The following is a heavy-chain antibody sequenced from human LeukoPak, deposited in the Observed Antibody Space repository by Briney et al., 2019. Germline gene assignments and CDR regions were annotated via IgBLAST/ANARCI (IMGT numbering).Heavy chain of an antibody. CDR2: ISTYNGNT. V-gene: IGHV1-18*01. D-gene: IGHD1-26*01. Sequence: ASVKVSCKASGYTFTNYDIHWVRQAPGQGLEWMGWISTYNGNTKYVQRLQGRVAMTTDTSTSTVYMELRSLRSDDTAVYYCARAMRGGAPVRDDSWGQGTLVTVSS. CDR3: ARAMRGGAPVRDDS. J-gene: IGHJ4*02. CDR1: GYTFTNYD.